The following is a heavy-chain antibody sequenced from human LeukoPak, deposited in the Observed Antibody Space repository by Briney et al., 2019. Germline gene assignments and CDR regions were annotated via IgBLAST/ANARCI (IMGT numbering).Heavy chain of an antibody. CDR3: ARVSVRGLFDY. CDR2: INHSGST. Sequence: PSETLSLTCAVYGGSFSGYYWSWIRQPPGKGLEWIGEINHSGSTNYNPSLKSRVTISVDTSKNQFSLKLSSVTAANTAVYYCARVSVRGLFDYWGQGTLVTVSS. CDR1: GGSFSGYY. D-gene: IGHD3/OR15-3a*01. J-gene: IGHJ4*02. V-gene: IGHV4-34*01.